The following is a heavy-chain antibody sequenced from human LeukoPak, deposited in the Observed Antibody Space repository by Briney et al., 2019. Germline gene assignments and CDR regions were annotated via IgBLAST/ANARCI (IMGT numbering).Heavy chain of an antibody. CDR3: ARVGNSAYWPFDY. V-gene: IGHV4-38-2*02. CDR2: IYHSGST. J-gene: IGHJ4*02. CDR1: GYSISSGYY. Sequence: SETLSLTCTVSGYSISSGYYWGWIRQPPGKGLEWIGSIYHSGSTYYNPSLKSRVTISVDRSKNQFSLKLSSVTAADTAVYYCARVGNSAYWPFDYWGQGTLVTVSS. D-gene: IGHD3-22*01.